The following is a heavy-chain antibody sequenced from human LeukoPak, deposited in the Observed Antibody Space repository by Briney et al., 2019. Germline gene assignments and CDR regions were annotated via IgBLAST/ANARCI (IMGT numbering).Heavy chain of an antibody. CDR2: ISSSSSYI. V-gene: IGHV3-21*01. D-gene: IGHD2-2*01. CDR1: GFTFSSYS. J-gene: IGHJ3*02. CDR3: ASERTLVPESAFDI. Sequence: PGGSLRLSCAASGFTFSSYSMNWVRQAPGKGLEWVSSISSSSSYIYYADSVKGRFTISRDNAKNSLYLQMNSLRAEDTAVYYCASERTLVPESAFDIWGQGTMVTVSS.